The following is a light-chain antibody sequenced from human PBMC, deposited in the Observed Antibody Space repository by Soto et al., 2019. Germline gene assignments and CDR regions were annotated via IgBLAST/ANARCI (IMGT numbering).Light chain of an antibody. CDR1: SSDVGAYNY. CDR2: EVS. Sequence: QSVLTQPASVSGSPGQSITISCTGTSSDVGAYNYVSWYQQHPGKAPKLMIYEVSSRPSGVSNRFSGSKSGNTASLTISGLQAEDEADYYCASYTSSSTGVFGGGTKLTVL. J-gene: IGLJ3*02. V-gene: IGLV2-14*01. CDR3: ASYTSSSTGV.